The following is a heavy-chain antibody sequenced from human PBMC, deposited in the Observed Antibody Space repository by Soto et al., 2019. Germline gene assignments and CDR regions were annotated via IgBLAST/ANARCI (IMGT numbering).Heavy chain of an antibody. Sequence: VSEKVSYMASGYTLPSYCISSVRPAPAHGREWMAWLSAYNGDTNYAQKLQGRVTMTRVTSTSTVYMELSSLRSEDTAVYYCARDGDYYDSSGYYYGSFDIWGQGTMVTVSS. CDR2: LSAYNGDT. D-gene: IGHD3-22*01. CDR1: GYTLPSYC. CDR3: ARDGDYYDSSGYYYGSFDI. J-gene: IGHJ3*02. V-gene: IGHV1-18*04.